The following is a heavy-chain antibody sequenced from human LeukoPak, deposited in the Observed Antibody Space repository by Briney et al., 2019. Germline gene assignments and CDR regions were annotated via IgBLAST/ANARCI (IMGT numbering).Heavy chain of an antibody. CDR2: IYYSGST. Sequence: SQTLSLTCTVSGGSISSGDYYWSWIRQPPGKGLEWIGYIYYSGSTYYNLSLKSRVTISVDTSKNQFSLKLSSVTAADTAVYYCARFMVRGVRNPAYFDYWGQGTLVTVSS. CDR3: ARFMVRGVRNPAYFDY. CDR1: GGSISSGDYY. V-gene: IGHV4-30-4*01. D-gene: IGHD3-10*01. J-gene: IGHJ4*02.